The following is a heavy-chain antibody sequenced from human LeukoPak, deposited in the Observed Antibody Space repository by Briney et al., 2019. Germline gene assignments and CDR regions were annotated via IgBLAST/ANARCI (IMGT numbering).Heavy chain of an antibody. CDR2: VPYSGSA. D-gene: IGHD3-16*01. CDR3: ARQTIDTGLGGVPDYFDP. Sequence: SETLSLTCTVSVVSISSGHYFWAWIRQPPGRRLERIASVPYSGSAYNDPSCNGRVTLSVDTSKNQFALTLNSVAAADTAVYSCARQTIDTGLGGVPDYFDPWGQGTPVTVSS. J-gene: IGHJ5*02. CDR1: VVSISSGHYF. V-gene: IGHV4-39*06.